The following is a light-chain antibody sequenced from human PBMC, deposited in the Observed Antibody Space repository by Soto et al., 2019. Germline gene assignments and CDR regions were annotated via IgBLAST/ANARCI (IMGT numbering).Light chain of an antibody. CDR2: DVT. CDR1: NSDVGTYNY. Sequence: QSALTQPRSVSGSPGQSVTISCTGTNSDVGTYNYVSWYQQHPGKAPKLIIYDVTKRPSGVPDRFSGSKSGNTAPLIISGLQAADEAEYYCCCCSYAGSSSFRVLFGGGTKLTVL. CDR3: CSYAGSSSFRVL. J-gene: IGLJ2*01. V-gene: IGLV2-11*01.